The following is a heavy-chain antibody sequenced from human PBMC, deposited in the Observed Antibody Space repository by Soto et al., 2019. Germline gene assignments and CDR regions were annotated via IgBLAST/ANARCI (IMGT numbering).Heavy chain of an antibody. CDR3: TGCPSTGILSGLDH. CDR1: GFTFTTYA. J-gene: IGHJ4*02. D-gene: IGHD6-25*01. Sequence: PGGSLRLSCAASGFTFTTYAMSWVRQAPGKGLECVSSISGNSDSTACTDSVKGRFTISRDNSKNTLYLQMNSLRAEDTAVYYCTGCPSTGILSGLDHWGQGTQVTVSS. CDR2: ISGNSDST. V-gene: IGHV3-23*01.